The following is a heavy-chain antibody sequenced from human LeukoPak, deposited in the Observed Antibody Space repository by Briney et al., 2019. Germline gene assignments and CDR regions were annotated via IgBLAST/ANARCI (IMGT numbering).Heavy chain of an antibody. CDR1: GGSFSGYY. CDR2: INHSGST. Sequence: SETLSLTCAVYGGSFSGYYWSWIRQPPGKGLEWIGEINHSGSTNYNPSLKSRVTISVDTSKNQFSLKLSSVTAADTAVYYCARKGYCSSGSCYLDYWGQGTLVTVSS. V-gene: IGHV4-34*01. D-gene: IGHD2-15*01. J-gene: IGHJ4*02. CDR3: ARKGYCSSGSCYLDY.